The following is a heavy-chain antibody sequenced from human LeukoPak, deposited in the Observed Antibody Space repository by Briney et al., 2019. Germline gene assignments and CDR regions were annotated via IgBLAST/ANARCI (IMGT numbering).Heavy chain of an antibody. CDR1: GGSFSGYY. CDR3: ARARSLRITVVRGVYYFDY. J-gene: IGHJ4*02. D-gene: IGHD3-10*01. CDR2: INHSGST. V-gene: IGHV4-34*01. Sequence: SETLSLTCAVYGGSFSGYYWSWIRQPPGKGLEWIGEINHSGSTNYNPSLKSRVTISVDTSKNQLSLKLSSVTAADTAVYYCARARSLRITVVRGVYYFDYWGQGTLVTVSS.